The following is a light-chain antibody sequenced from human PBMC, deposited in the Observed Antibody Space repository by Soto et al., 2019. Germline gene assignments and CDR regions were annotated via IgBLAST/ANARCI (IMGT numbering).Light chain of an antibody. Sequence: EIVLTQSPGFLSVSPGERATPSCRASQTVRNGYLAWYQHKAGQAPRLLIYRTLSRAAGIPDRFSGSGSGTDFTLTISRLEPEDFAVYFCQQYADSPVTFGGGTKVEIK. J-gene: IGKJ4*01. CDR2: RTL. CDR1: QTVRNGY. CDR3: QQYADSPVT. V-gene: IGKV3-20*01.